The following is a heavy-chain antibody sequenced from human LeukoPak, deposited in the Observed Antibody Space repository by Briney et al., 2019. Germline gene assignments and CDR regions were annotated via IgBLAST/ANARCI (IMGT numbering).Heavy chain of an antibody. V-gene: IGHV3-30*02. CDR3: ARGGYDISTWYYYYYYMDV. D-gene: IGHD3-9*01. CDR1: GFTFSSYG. Sequence: GGSLRLSCEASGFTFSSYGMHWVRQAPGKGPEWVAFIRYDGSNTYYADSVKGRFTISRDNSKNTLYLQMNSLRAEDTAVYYCARGGYDISTWYYYYYYMDVWGKGTTVTISS. J-gene: IGHJ6*03. CDR2: IRYDGSNT.